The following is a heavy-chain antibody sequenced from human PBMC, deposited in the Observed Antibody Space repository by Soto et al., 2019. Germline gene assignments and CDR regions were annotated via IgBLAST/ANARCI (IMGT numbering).Heavy chain of an antibody. CDR1: GFTFKMYS. J-gene: IGHJ4*02. D-gene: IGHD3-16*01. V-gene: IGHV3-30-3*01. CDR3: AREVVTGEGFFDN. CDR2: ISRNGDIT. Sequence: QVQVMESGRGVVQPGGSLRLSYTTSGFTFKMYSMHWLRQAPGTGLEWVAVISRNGDITYYADSVKGRFTISRDNSKNMLFLKMNGLGIADTAVYYCAREVVTGEGFFDNWGQGIPVTVSS.